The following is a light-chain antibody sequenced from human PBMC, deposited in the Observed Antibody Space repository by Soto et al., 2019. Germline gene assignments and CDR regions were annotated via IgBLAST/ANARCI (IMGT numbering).Light chain of an antibody. J-gene: IGLJ1*01. CDR2: EVS. CDR1: SSDVGGYNY. V-gene: IGLV2-14*01. Sequence: QSALTQPASVSGSPGQSITISCTGTSSDVGGYNYVSWYQQYPGKVPKLMIYEVSNRPSGVVNRFSGSKSGNTASLTISGLQAEDEADYYCSSFKSGSTEVFGTGTKVTVL. CDR3: SSFKSGSTEV.